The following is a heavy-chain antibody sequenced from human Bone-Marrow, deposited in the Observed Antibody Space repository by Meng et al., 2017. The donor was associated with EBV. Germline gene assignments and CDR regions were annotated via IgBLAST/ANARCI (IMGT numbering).Heavy chain of an antibody. V-gene: IGHV3-21*01. CDR1: GCTFSSYS. CDR3: ARDSYYYDSSGYYTYWYFDL. J-gene: IGHJ2*01. D-gene: IGHD3-22*01. Sequence: EVQLVESGGGLVKPGGSLRLSCAASGCTFSSYSMNWVRQAPGKGLEWVSSISSSSSYIYYADSVKGRFTISRDNAKNSLYLQMNSLRAEDTAVYYCARDSYYYDSSGYYTYWYFDLWGRGTLVTV. CDR2: ISSSSSYI.